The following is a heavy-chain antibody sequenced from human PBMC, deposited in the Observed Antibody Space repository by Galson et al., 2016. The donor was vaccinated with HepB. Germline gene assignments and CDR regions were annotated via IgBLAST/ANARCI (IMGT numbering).Heavy chain of an antibody. J-gene: IGHJ4*02. Sequence: SLRLSCAASGFTFSVSAIHWVRQASGKGPEWLGRIRSKPNNYATAYAASVKGKFTVSRDDSRNTAFLQMNGLRIEDTAVYFCTAHETGYRGNDFGFWGQGTLVTVSS. D-gene: IGHD5-12*01. CDR1: GFTFSVSA. V-gene: IGHV3-73*01. CDR3: TAHETGYRGNDFGF. CDR2: IRSKPNNYAT.